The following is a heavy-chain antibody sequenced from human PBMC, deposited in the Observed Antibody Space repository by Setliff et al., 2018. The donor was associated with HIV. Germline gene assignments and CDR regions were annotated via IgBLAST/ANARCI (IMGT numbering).Heavy chain of an antibody. V-gene: IGHV3-7*03. CDR2: INQDGSEK. CDR3: AKDGGYSYGYSWFDP. Sequence: GGSLRLSCAASGFPFSSYYMGWVRQSAGKGLEWLANINQDGSEKKYVDSVKGRFILSRDNAKNTLYLQMNSLRAEDTAVYYCAKDGGYSYGYSWFDPWGQGTLVTVSS. J-gene: IGHJ5*02. CDR1: GFPFSSYY. D-gene: IGHD5-18*01.